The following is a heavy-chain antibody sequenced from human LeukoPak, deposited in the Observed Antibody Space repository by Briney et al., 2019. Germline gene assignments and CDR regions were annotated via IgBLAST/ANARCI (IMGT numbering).Heavy chain of an antibody. D-gene: IGHD1-26*01. CDR1: GFTFSSYA. CDR2: ISGSGGST. J-gene: IGHJ4*02. CDR3: AKGGKWDVTPFDY. V-gene: IGHV3-23*01. Sequence: QPGGSPRLSCAASGFTFSSYAMSWVRQAPGKGLEWVSAISGSGGSTYYADSVKGRFTISRDNSKNTLYLQVNSLRAEDTAVYYCAKGGKWDVTPFDYWGQGTLVTVSS.